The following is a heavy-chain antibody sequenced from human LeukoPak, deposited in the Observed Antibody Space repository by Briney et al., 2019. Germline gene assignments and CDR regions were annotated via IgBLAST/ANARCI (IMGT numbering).Heavy chain of an antibody. CDR3: ARRIDCYDSSGYQSPTFDY. D-gene: IGHD3-22*01. Sequence: SVKVSCKASGGTFSSYAISWVRQAPGQGLEWMGGIIPIFGTANYAQKFQGRVTITADGSTSTAYMELSSLRSEDTAAYYCARRIDCYDSSGYQSPTFDYWGQGTLVTVSS. J-gene: IGHJ4*02. CDR2: IIPIFGTA. CDR1: GGTFSSYA. V-gene: IGHV1-69*13.